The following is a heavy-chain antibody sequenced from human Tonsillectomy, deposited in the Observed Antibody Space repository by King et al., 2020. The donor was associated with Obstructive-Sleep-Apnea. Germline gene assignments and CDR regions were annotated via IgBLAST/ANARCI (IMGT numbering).Heavy chain of an antibody. Sequence: VQLVESGGGLVKPGGSLRLSCAASGFTFSDYYMGWIRQAPGKGLEWISYISSTGSTVYYADPVKGRFTLSRDNANNSLSLQMNSLTVEDTAVSYCARRYFWSTNWLPYYWRQGTLVTVPS. CDR2: ISSTGSTV. D-gene: IGHD3-3*01. CDR3: ARRYFWSTNWLPYY. J-gene: IGHJ4*02. CDR1: GFTFSDYY. V-gene: IGHV3-11*01.